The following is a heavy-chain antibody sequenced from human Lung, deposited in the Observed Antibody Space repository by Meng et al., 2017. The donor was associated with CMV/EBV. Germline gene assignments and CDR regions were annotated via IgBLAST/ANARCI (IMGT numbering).Heavy chain of an antibody. CDR1: GYTFTSYD. Sequence: ASXXVSXKASGYTFTSYDINWVRQATGQGLEWLGWMNPNSGNTGYAQKFQGRVTLTTNISISTAYMELSSLRSDDSAVYYCARDGEGNFYASGGYDFWCQGTLVTVSS. V-gene: IGHV1-8*01. D-gene: IGHD3-22*01. J-gene: IGHJ4*02. CDR2: MNPNSGNT. CDR3: ARDGEGNFYASGGYDF.